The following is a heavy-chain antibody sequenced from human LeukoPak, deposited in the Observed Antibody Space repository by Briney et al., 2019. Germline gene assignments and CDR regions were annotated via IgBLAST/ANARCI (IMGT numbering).Heavy chain of an antibody. V-gene: IGHV1-46*01. J-gene: IGHJ4*02. D-gene: IGHD3-16*01. CDR2: INLSGGST. CDR1: GYTFTSYH. Sequence: ASVKVSCKASGYTFTSYHMHWVRQAPGQGLEWMGKINLSGGSTTYAQKFQGRVTMTRDTSTSTVYMELSSLRSEDTAVYYCARDYEDDIPMIKDYWGQGTLVTVSS. CDR3: ARDYEDDIPMIKDY.